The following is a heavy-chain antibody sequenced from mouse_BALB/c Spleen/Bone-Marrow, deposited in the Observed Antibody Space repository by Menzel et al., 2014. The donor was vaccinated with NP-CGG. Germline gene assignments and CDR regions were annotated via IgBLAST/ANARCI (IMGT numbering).Heavy chain of an antibody. J-gene: IGHJ3*01. V-gene: IGHV1-54*01. CDR3: ARRPWFAY. CDR1: GYAFTYYL. Sequence: QVQLQQSGAEKVRPGTSLKVSCKAAGYAFTYYLIDWIKQRPGQRPGQGLDWIGVSNPGTGATNYNEKFNGRGTLTEDNSSSAAYMQLSSVTSDDSAVYFCARRPWFAYWGDGTLVAVSA. CDR2: SNPGTGAT.